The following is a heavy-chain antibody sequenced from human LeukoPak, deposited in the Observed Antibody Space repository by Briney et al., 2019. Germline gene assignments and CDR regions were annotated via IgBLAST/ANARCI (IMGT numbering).Heavy chain of an antibody. CDR1: GGSFSGYY. J-gene: IGHJ4*02. CDR2: INHSGIT. V-gene: IGHV4-34*01. Sequence: ASETLSLTCGVYGGSFSGYYWTWIRQPPGKGLEWIGEINHSGITNYNPSLKSRVTISIDTSKSQFSLKLNSVTAADTAVYYCSRGLSDVYWGQGTLVTVSS. CDR3: SRGLSDVY.